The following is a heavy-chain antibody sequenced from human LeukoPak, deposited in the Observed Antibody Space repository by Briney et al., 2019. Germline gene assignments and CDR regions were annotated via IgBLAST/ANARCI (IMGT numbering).Heavy chain of an antibody. D-gene: IGHD3-22*01. J-gene: IGHJ6*03. CDR3: TRAASSGPLFTYHMDV. Sequence: PSETLSLTCTVSGGSISSSSYYWGWIRQPPGKGLEWIGSIYYSGSTYYNPSLKSRVTISVDTSKNQFSLKLSSVTAADTAVYYCTRAASSGPLFTYHMDVWGKGTTVTVSS. CDR2: IYYSGST. V-gene: IGHV4-39*07. CDR1: GGSISSSSYY.